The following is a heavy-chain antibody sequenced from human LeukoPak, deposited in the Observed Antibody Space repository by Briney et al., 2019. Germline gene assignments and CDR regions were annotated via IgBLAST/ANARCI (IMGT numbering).Heavy chain of an antibody. V-gene: IGHV3-21*01. J-gene: IGHJ5*02. Sequence: GGSLRLSCAASGFTFSTYTMNWVRQAPGKGLEWVSSISSSSSYLYYADSVKGRFTSSRDNAKNSLYLQMNSLRAEDTAVYYCARDCIGGSCYQWFDPWGQGTLVTVSS. CDR1: GFTFSTYT. D-gene: IGHD2-15*01. CDR2: ISSSSSYL. CDR3: ARDCIGGSCYQWFDP.